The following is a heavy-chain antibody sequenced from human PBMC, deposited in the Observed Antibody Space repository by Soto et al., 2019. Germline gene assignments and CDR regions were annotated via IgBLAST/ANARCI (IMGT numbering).Heavy chain of an antibody. CDR1: GFTFASYA. V-gene: IGHV3-23*01. CDR2: ISGTGGNT. Sequence: EVQLLESGGGLLQPGGSLRLSCAASGFTFASYAMSWVRQAPGKGLEWVSGISGTGGNTYDADSVKGRFTISRDNSKNQLNLQTNSLRAEDTTVYYCAKDQTEYSSADLNCQHWRQGTLLTVSS. CDR3: AKDQTEYSSADLNCQH. J-gene: IGHJ1*01. D-gene: IGHD6-6*01.